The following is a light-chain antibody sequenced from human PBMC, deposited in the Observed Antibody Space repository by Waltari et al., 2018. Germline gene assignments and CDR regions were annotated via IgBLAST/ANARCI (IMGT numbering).Light chain of an antibody. J-gene: IGLJ3*02. Sequence: QSALTQPASVSGSPGQSITISCTGTTSDVGVYNYVSWYQQHPGKAPKLIIYDVSNRPSGVSNRFSGSQSGNTASLTISGLQAEDEADYYCSSFTSSSTWVFGGGTKLTVL. CDR1: TSDVGVYNY. CDR3: SSFTSSSTWV. V-gene: IGLV2-14*01. CDR2: DVS.